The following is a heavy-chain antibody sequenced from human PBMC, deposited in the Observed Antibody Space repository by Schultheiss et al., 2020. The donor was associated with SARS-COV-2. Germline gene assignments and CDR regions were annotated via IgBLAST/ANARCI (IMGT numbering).Heavy chain of an antibody. CDR3: ARGPIGAAGNWDFDY. CDR1: GYTFTSYA. J-gene: IGHJ4*02. CDR2: INAGNGNT. Sequence: ASVKVSCKASGYTFTSYAMHWVRQAPGQRLEWMGWINAGNGNTNYARKLQGRVTMTADTSTNTVYMELRSLRSDDTAVYYCARGPIGAAGNWDFDYWGQGTLVTVSS. V-gene: IGHV1-3*01. D-gene: IGHD6-13*01.